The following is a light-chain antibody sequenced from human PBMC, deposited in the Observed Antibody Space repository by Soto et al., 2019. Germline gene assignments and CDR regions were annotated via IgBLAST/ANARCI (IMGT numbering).Light chain of an antibody. J-gene: IGLJ3*02. CDR3: AAWDDSLNAWV. Sequence: QSVLTQPHSASTTPGQRVTIFCSGGISNIGSKYVYWYQHLPGAAPKLLIYRDDHRPSGVPHRFAGSKSGTSASLAISGLRSADEADYYYAAWDDSLNAWVFGGGTKVTVL. CDR2: RDD. CDR1: ISNIGSKY. V-gene: IGLV1-47*01.